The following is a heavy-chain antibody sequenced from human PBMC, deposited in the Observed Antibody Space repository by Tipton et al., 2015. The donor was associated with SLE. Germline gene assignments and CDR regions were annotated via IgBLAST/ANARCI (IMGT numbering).Heavy chain of an antibody. CDR2: ISYSGST. Sequence: TLSLTCTVSGGSISSHSWSWIRQPPGKGLEWIGYISYSGSTKYNPSLKSRVTISVDTSKNQLSLKLSSVTAADTAVYYCARVYSSSHPDVWGKGTTVTVSS. CDR1: GGSISSHS. CDR3: ARVYSSSHPDV. J-gene: IGHJ6*04. D-gene: IGHD6-13*01. V-gene: IGHV4-59*11.